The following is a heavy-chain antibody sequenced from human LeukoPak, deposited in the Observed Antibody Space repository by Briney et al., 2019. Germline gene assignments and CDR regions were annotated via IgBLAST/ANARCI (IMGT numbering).Heavy chain of an antibody. V-gene: IGHV3-53*01. J-gene: IGHJ4*02. D-gene: IGHD3-22*01. CDR3: AKNSDSSGTYFDH. CDR2: IYSGGSI. CDR1: GFTVSTNY. Sequence: GGSLRLSCAASGFTVSTNYMSWVRQAPGKGLEWVSIIYSGGSIYYSDSVKGRFTISRDSFKNSLYLQMNSLRAEDTALYYCAKNSDSSGTYFDHWGQGTLVTVSS.